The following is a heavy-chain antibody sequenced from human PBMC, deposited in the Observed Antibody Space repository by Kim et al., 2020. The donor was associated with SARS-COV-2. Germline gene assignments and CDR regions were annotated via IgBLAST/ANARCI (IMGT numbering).Heavy chain of an antibody. Sequence: GGSLRLSCAASGFTFGDYAMHWVRQAPGKGLEWVSGISWNSGSIGYADSVKGRFTISRDNAKNSLYLQMNSLRAEDTALYYCAKGSGSYLDDAFDIWGQGTMVTVSS. D-gene: IGHD3-10*01. CDR3: AKGSGSYLDDAFDI. CDR2: ISWNSGSI. V-gene: IGHV3-9*01. J-gene: IGHJ3*02. CDR1: GFTFGDYA.